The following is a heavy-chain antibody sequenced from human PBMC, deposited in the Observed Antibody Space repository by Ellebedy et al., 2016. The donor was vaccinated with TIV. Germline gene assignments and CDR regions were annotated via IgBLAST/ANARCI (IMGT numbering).Heavy chain of an antibody. Sequence: MPSETLSLTCTVSGGSISSYYWSWIRQPPGKGLEWIGYFYHSGSTNYNPSLKRRVTISVDTSKNQFSLKLSSVTAADTAVYYCARAPAVREPFDSWGQGTLVTVSS. D-gene: IGHD5-24*01. CDR3: ARAPAVREPFDS. CDR2: FYHSGST. CDR1: GGSISSYY. V-gene: IGHV4-59*01. J-gene: IGHJ4*02.